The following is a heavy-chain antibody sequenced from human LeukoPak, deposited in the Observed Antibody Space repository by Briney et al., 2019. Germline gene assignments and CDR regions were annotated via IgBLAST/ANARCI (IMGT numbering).Heavy chain of an antibody. CDR3: ARDSMEGSSWYIRYYFDY. Sequence: PGGSLRLSCAASGFTFSSYAMHWVRQAPGKGLEWVAVISYDGSNKYYADSVKGRFTISRDNSKNTLYLQMNSLRAEDTAVYYCARDSMEGSSWYIRYYFDYWGQGTLVTVSS. CDR2: ISYDGSNK. D-gene: IGHD6-13*01. J-gene: IGHJ4*02. CDR1: GFTFSSYA. V-gene: IGHV3-30-3*01.